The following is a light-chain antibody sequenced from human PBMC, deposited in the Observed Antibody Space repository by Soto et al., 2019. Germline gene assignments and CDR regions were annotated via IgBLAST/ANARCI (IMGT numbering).Light chain of an antibody. CDR3: SSFVISSALVV. Sequence: QSVLTQPASVSGSPGQSITISCTGTSSDVGNYNYVSWYQQHPGKAPKLMIYDVSNRPSGVSDRFSGSKSGNTASLTISGLQAEDEADYYCSSFVISSALVVFGGGTKLTVL. J-gene: IGLJ2*01. CDR1: SSDVGNYNY. V-gene: IGLV2-14*01. CDR2: DVS.